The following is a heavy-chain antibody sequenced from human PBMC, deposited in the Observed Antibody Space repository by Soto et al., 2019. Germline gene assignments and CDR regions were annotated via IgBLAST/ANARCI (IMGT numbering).Heavy chain of an antibody. CDR1: GGSISSSSYY. Sequence: SETLSLTCTVSGGSISSSSYYWGWIRQPPGKGLEWIGNIYYSGSTNYKPSLKSRVTISVDTSKNQFSLKLTSVTAADTAVYYCASSAPDYYYDSSGFENWGQGALVTVSS. CDR2: IYYSGST. V-gene: IGHV4-39*07. CDR3: ASSAPDYYYDSSGFEN. J-gene: IGHJ4*02. D-gene: IGHD3-22*01.